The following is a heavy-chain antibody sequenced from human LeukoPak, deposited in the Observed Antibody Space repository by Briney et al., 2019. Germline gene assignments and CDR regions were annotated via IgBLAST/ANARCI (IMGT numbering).Heavy chain of an antibody. V-gene: IGHV4-4*07. CDR1: GASISSYY. D-gene: IGHD6-19*01. CDR2: IDGSGNT. J-gene: IGHJ4*02. CDR3: ARDGGSGWFDY. Sequence: PSETLSLTCTVSGASISSYYWSWIRQPAGKALEWIGRIDGSGNTNYNPSLKSRISVSVDTSKNQVSLKLSYVTAADTAVYYCARDGGSGWFDYWGQGTLVTVSS.